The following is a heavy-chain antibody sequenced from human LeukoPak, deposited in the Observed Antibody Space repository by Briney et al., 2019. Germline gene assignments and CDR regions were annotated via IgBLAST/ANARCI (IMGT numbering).Heavy chain of an antibody. J-gene: IGHJ4*02. D-gene: IGHD5-24*01. Sequence: GGSLRLSCAASGFTFSSYGMHWVRRAPGKGLEWVASIRFDGSHKSYADSVKGRFTISRDSSKNTLYLQMNSLRAEDTAVYYCAKSGYNRFDYWGQGTLVTVSS. CDR2: IRFDGSHK. V-gene: IGHV3-30*02. CDR3: AKSGYNRFDY. CDR1: GFTFSSYG.